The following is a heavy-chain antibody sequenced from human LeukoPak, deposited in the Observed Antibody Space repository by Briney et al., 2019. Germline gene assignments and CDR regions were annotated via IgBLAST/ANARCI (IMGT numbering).Heavy chain of an antibody. D-gene: IGHD5/OR15-5a*01. CDR1: GFTFSSYG. V-gene: IGHV3-33*01. Sequence: GGSLRVSRAASGFTFSSYGMHWVRQAPGKGLEWVAMIWYDGSNTYYADSVKGRFTISRDNSKNTLFLQMDSLRAEDTAVYYCARDRSTTHFDYWGQGTLDTVSS. CDR3: ARDRSTTHFDY. J-gene: IGHJ4*02. CDR2: IWYDGSNT.